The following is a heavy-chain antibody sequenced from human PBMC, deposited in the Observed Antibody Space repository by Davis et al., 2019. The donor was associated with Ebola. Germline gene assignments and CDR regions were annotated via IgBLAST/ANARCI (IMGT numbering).Heavy chain of an antibody. J-gene: IGHJ4*02. CDR3: ARSGYSYGTGYYFDS. CDR1: GGSISNFY. V-gene: IGHV4-4*09. D-gene: IGHD5-18*01. Sequence: SETLPLTCTVSGGSISNFYWSWVRQPPGKGLDLIGYVHFSGNTNYNPPLSGRVTISVDTSKDQFSLKLSSVTAADTAVYYCARSGYSYGTGYYFDSWGQGTLVTVSS. CDR2: VHFSGNT.